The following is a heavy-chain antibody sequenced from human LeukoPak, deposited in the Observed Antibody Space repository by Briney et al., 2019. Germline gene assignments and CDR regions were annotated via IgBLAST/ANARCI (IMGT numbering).Heavy chain of an antibody. CDR1: GFSFGHYA. CDR2: IRSEPYGGTT. J-gene: IGHJ4*02. D-gene: IGHD1-1*01. V-gene: IGHV3-49*04. CDR3: TRNDYRRYFDY. Sequence: PGGSLRLSCTTSGFSFGHYAMTWVRQAPGKGLDWVGFIRSEPYGGTTDYAASVKGRFIISRDDYKSIAYLQMNSLKTEDTAVYYCTRNDYRRYFDYWGQGALVTVSS.